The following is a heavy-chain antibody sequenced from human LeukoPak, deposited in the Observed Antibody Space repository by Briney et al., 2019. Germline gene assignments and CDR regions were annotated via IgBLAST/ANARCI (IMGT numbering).Heavy chain of an antibody. D-gene: IGHD3-22*01. CDR1: GGSMSSYY. J-gene: IGHJ5*02. Sequence: SETLSLTCTVYGGSMSSYYWSWIRQPAGKGLEWMGRIFTSGSTTYNPSLKSRVTMSIDTSKNQFSLKLTSVTAADTAVYYCARCLYYYDTTGYHNCFDPWGQGTLVTVSS. CDR3: ARCLYYYDTTGYHNCFDP. CDR2: IFTSGST. V-gene: IGHV4-4*07.